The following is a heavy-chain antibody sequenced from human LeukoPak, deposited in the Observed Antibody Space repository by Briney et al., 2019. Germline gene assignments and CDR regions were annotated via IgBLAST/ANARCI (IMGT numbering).Heavy chain of an antibody. CDR1: GGSISSYY. D-gene: IGHD4-23*01. V-gene: IGHV4-59*12. Sequence: SETLSLTCTVSGGSISSYYWSWIRQPPGKGLEWIGYIYYSGSTNYNPSLKSRVTISVDTSKNQFSLKLSSVTAADTAVYYCARGSPYGGKGDYWGQGTLVTVSP. CDR2: IYYSGST. CDR3: ARGSPYGGKGDY. J-gene: IGHJ4*02.